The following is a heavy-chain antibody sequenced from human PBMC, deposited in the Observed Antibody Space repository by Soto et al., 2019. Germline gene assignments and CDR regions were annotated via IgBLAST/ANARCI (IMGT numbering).Heavy chain of an antibody. CDR1: GGSISSGGYS. V-gene: IGHV4-30-2*01. J-gene: IGHJ4*02. Sequence: QLQLQESGSGLVKPSQTLSLTCAVSGGSISSGGYSWSWIRQPPGKGLEWIGYLYHSGSTYYNPPRKSRVTISVDRSKNQCSLQLSSVTAADTAVYYCAIGAPVVNDYWGQGTLVTVSS. CDR2: LYHSGST. D-gene: IGHD3-22*01. CDR3: AIGAPVVNDY.